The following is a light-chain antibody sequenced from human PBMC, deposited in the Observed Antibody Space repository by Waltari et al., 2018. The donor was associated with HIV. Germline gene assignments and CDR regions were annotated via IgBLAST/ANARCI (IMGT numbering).Light chain of an antibody. CDR1: RRDVGSYTL. V-gene: IGLV2-23*02. Sequence: QSALTQPAYVSGSPGQSITISCTGTRRDVGSYTLVSWYQQHPGKAPKLMIYEVSKRPSGVSNRFSGSRSGNTASLTISGLQAEDEADYYCCSYAGSSTFNWVFGGGTKLTVL. CDR3: CSYAGSSTFNWV. CDR2: EVS. J-gene: IGLJ3*02.